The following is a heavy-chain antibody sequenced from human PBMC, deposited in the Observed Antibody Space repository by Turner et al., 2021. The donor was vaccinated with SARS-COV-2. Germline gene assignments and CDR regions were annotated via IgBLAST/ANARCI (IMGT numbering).Heavy chain of an antibody. J-gene: IGHJ3*02. CDR3: ARDPHYSDSLGFLDAFDI. V-gene: IGHV4-30-4*01. Sequence: QVQLQESGPGLVQPSHTLSLTCTVSGASISSGNFYWSWIRQPPGKGLEWIGYSYHSGSANYNASLKSRVTISVDTSRNRFSLTLTSVTAADTAVYYCARDPHYSDSLGFLDAFDIWGRGTMVSVSS. CDR2: SYHSGSA. CDR1: GASISSGNFY. D-gene: IGHD3-22*01.